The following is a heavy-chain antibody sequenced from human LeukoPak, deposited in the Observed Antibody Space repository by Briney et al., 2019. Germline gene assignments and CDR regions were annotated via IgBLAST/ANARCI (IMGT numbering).Heavy chain of an antibody. Sequence: SETLSLTCTVSGASISSYYWSWIRQPAGKGLEWIGRIYTSGSTNYNPSLKSRVTISVDTSKNQFSLKLSSVTAADTAVYYCARGTTYNQYYYDSSAYYSFDYWGQGTLVTVSS. V-gene: IGHV4-4*07. D-gene: IGHD3-22*01. J-gene: IGHJ4*02. CDR1: GASISSYY. CDR2: IYTSGST. CDR3: ARGTTYNQYYYDSSAYYSFDY.